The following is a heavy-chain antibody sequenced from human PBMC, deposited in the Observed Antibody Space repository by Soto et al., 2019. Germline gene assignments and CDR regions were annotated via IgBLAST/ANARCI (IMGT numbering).Heavy chain of an antibody. CDR1: GGSISSYY. V-gene: IGHV4-59*01. J-gene: IGHJ4*02. Sequence: SETLSLTCTVSGGSISSYYWSWIRQPPGKGLEWIGYIYYSGSTNYNPSLKSRVTISVDTSKNQFSLKLSSVTAADTAVYYCARSRDYDSSGYYSGPCFDYWGQGTLVTVSS. CDR3: ARSRDYDSSGYYSGPCFDY. CDR2: IYYSGST. D-gene: IGHD3-22*01.